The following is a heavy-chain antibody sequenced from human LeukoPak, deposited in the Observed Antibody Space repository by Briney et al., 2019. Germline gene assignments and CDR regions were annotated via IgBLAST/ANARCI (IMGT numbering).Heavy chain of an antibody. Sequence: SETLSLTCGVSGDSISSSSYYWGWIRQPPGKGLEWIGNIYYSGSTYYNPSLKSRVTMSVDTSKNQLSLKLSSVTAADTAVYYCVRQIIAADETYYFDYWGQGTLVTVPS. CDR3: VRQIIAADETYYFDY. D-gene: IGHD6-13*01. V-gene: IGHV4-39*01. CDR1: GDSISSSSYY. CDR2: IYYSGST. J-gene: IGHJ4*02.